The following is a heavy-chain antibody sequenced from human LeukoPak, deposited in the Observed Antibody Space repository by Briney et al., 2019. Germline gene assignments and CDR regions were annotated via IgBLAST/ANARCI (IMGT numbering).Heavy chain of an antibody. Sequence: GGSLRLSCAASGFTFSSYEMNWVRQAPGKGLEWVSYISSSGSTIYYADSVKGRFTISRDNAKNSLYLQMNSLRAEDTAAYYCARDPDILGFDYWGQGTLVTVSS. D-gene: IGHD3-9*01. CDR3: ARDPDILGFDY. CDR1: GFTFSSYE. J-gene: IGHJ4*02. CDR2: ISSSGSTI. V-gene: IGHV3-48*03.